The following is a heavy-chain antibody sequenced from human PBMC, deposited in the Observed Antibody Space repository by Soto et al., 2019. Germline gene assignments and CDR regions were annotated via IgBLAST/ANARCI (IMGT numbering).Heavy chain of an antibody. CDR3: ARAVRSDYRYYDGMYV. Sequence: ASVKVSCKASGYTSTSYGISWVRQAPGQGLEGMGWISAYNGNTNYAQKLQGRVTMTTATSTSTAYMELRSLRSDDTAVYYCARAVRSDYRYYDGMYVWREGTTVTV. J-gene: IGHJ6*02. V-gene: IGHV1-18*04. CDR1: GYTSTSYG. CDR2: ISAYNGNT. D-gene: IGHD3-16*02.